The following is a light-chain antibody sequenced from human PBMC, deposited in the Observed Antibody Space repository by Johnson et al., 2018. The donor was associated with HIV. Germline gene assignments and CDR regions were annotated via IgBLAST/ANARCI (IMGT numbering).Light chain of an antibody. Sequence: QSVLTQPPSVSAAPGQKVTISCSGSSSNIGDNFVSWYQQLPGRAPKLLIYENNNRPSGITDRLSGSKSGTSATLGITGLQTGDEADYYCGTWDSSLSAYVFGTGTKVTVL. CDR2: ENN. CDR3: GTWDSSLSAYV. CDR1: SSNIGDNF. J-gene: IGLJ1*01. V-gene: IGLV1-51*02.